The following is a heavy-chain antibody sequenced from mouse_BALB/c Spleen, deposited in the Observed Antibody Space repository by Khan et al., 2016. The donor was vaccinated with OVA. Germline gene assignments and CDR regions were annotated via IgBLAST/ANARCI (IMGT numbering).Heavy chain of an antibody. CDR3: ARKNYYGYAMDY. CDR2: ISYSGST. Sequence: EVKLEESGPGLVKPSQSLSLTCTVTGYSITSGYAWNWIRQFPGNKLEWMGYISYSGSTSYNPSLRSRISITRDTSKYQFFLQLNSVTTEDTATYYCARKNYYGYAMDYWGQGTSVTVSS. V-gene: IGHV3-2*02. J-gene: IGHJ4*01. D-gene: IGHD1-1*01. CDR1: GYSITSGYA.